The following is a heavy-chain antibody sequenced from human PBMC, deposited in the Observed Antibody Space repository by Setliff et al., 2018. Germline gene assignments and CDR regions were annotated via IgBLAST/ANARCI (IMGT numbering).Heavy chain of an antibody. V-gene: IGHV1-18*01. CDR3: ARGQRAVAGRDYYYYGMDV. J-gene: IGHJ6*02. CDR2: ISAYNGNT. Sequence: GASVKVSCKASGYTFTSYGVSWVRQAPGQGLEWMGWISAYNGNTKYSQKCQGRVTITKDTSASTAYMGLSSLRSEDTAVYYCARGQRAVAGRDYYYYGMDVWGQGTTVTVSS. D-gene: IGHD6-19*01. CDR1: GYTFTSYG.